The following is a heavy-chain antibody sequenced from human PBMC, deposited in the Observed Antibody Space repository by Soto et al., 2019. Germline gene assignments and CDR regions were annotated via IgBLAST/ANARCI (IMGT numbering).Heavy chain of an antibody. V-gene: IGHV3-23*01. J-gene: IGHJ4*02. CDR2: ISGNVGSTT. Sequence: EVQLLESGGGLAQPGGSLRLSCAVSGITFTNYAMGWVRQAPGKGLEWVSCISGNVGSTTHYADSVKGRFTISRDNSKNILFLQMNSLRAEDTAVYYCPKHRGFVACPFDSWGQGTLVIDSS. D-gene: IGHD3-10*01. CDR1: GITFTNYA. CDR3: PKHRGFVACPFDS.